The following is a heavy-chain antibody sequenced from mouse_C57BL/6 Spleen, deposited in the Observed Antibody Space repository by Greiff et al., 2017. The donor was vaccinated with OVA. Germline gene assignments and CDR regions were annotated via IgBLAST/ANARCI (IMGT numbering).Heavy chain of an antibody. Sequence: QVQLQQSGPELVKPGASVKISCKASGYAFSSSWMNWVKQRPGKGLEWIGRIYPGDGDTNYNGKFKGKATLTADKSYSTAYMQLSSLTSEDFAVYFCASMIPTGFAYWGQGTLVTVSA. CDR1: GYAFSSSW. V-gene: IGHV1-82*01. CDR2: IYPGDGDT. J-gene: IGHJ3*01. D-gene: IGHD2-4*01. CDR3: ASMIPTGFAY.